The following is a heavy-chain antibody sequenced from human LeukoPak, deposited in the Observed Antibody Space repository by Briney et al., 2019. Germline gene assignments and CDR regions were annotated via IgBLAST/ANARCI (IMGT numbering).Heavy chain of an antibody. CDR3: AKDWGGNYDILTGYYSAPHFDY. CDR1: GFTFSSYA. V-gene: IGHV3-23*01. D-gene: IGHD3-9*01. J-gene: IGHJ4*02. CDR2: ISGSGGST. Sequence: GGSLRLSCAASGFTFSSYAMSWVRQAPGKGLEWVSAISGSGGSTYYADSVKGRFTISRDNSKSTLYLQMNSLRAEDTAVYYCAKDWGGNYDILTGYYSAPHFDYWGQGTLVTVSS.